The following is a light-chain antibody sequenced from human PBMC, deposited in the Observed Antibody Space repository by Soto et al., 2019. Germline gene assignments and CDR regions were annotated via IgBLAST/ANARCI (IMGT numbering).Light chain of an antibody. V-gene: IGKV3-20*01. Sequence: EIVLTQSPGTLSLSPGERATLSCRASQSVRNFLAWYQQKPGQAPRLLIYGVSSRATGIPDRFSGSGSGTDFTLTVSRLEPEDCAVYYCHQFSSSPQTVGQGTKVEIK. CDR3: HQFSSSPQT. CDR2: GVS. CDR1: QSVRNF. J-gene: IGKJ1*01.